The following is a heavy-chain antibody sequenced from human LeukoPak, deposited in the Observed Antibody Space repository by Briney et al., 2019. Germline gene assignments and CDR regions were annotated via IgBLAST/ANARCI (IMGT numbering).Heavy chain of an antibody. V-gene: IGHV3-11*04. CDR2: ISGSGNR. CDR1: GFTFSDYY. CDR3: ARFQSTCSLTSCYGLGP. Sequence: GGSLRLSCTASGFTFSDYYMSWIRQAPGKGLEWLSYISGSGNRYYADSVQGRFTISRDNTKNSLYLQMNSLRAEDTAVYYCARFQSTCSLTSCYGLGPWGQGTLVTVSS. J-gene: IGHJ5*02. D-gene: IGHD2-2*01.